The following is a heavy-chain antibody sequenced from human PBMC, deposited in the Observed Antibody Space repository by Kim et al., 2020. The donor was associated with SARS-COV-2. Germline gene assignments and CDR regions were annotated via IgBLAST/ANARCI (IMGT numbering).Heavy chain of an antibody. CDR3: AKDPGGYASWFDP. V-gene: IGHV3-30*18. D-gene: IGHD5-12*01. CDR1: GFTFSSYG. Sequence: GGSLRLSCAASGFTFSSYGMHWVRQAPGKGLEWVAVISYDGSNKYYADSVKGRFTISRDNSKNTLYLQMNSLRAEDTAVYYCAKDPGGYASWFDPWGQGTLVTVSS. J-gene: IGHJ5*02. CDR2: ISYDGSNK.